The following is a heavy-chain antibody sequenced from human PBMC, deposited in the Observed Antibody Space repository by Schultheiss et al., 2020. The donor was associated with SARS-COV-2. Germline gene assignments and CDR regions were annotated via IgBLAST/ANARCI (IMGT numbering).Heavy chain of an antibody. J-gene: IGHJ3*02. CDR1: GFTVSSNY. CDR2: IYSGGST. CDR3: AREIPKRGAFDI. V-gene: IGHV3-66*01. Sequence: GGSLRLSCAASGFTVSSNYMSWVRQAPGKGLEWVSVIYSGGSTYYADSVKGRFTISRDNAKNSLYLQMNSLRAEDTAVYYCAREIPKRGAFDIWGQGTMVTVSS.